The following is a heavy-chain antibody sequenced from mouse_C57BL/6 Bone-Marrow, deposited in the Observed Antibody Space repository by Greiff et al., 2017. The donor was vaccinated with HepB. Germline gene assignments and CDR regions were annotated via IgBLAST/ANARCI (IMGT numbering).Heavy chain of an antibody. J-gene: IGHJ4*01. D-gene: IGHD1-1*02. Sequence: SGFTFSDYGMAWVRQAPRKGPEWVAFISNLAYSIYYADTVTGRFTISRENAKNTLYLEMSSLRSEDTAMYYCARHDYGPYYAMDYWGQGTSVTVSS. CDR2: ISNLAYSI. CDR1: GFTFSDYG. V-gene: IGHV5-15*01. CDR3: ARHDYGPYYAMDY.